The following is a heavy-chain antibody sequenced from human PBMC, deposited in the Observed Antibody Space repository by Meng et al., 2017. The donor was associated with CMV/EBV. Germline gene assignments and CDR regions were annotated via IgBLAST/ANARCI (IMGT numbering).Heavy chain of an antibody. D-gene: IGHD3-3*01. CDR3: ARGALGIFGVVIIRSYFDY. CDR2: ISSSGSTI. CDR1: GFTFSSYE. J-gene: IGHJ4*02. Sequence: GESLKISCAASGFTFSSYEMNWVRQAPGKGLEWVSYISSSGSTIYYADSVKGRFTISRDNAKNSLYLQMNSLRAEDTAVYYCARGALGIFGVVIIRSYFDYWGQGTLVTSPQ. V-gene: IGHV3-48*03.